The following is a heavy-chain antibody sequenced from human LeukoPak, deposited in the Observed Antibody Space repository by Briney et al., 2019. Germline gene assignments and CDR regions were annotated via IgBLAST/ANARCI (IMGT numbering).Heavy chain of an antibody. CDR3: ARGNRGYSYGGPYDY. D-gene: IGHD5-18*01. CDR1: GGSFSGYY. V-gene: IGHV4-34*01. CDR2: INHSGST. Sequence: PSETLSLTCAVYGGSFSGYYWSWIRQPPGKGLERIGEINHSGSTNYNPSLKSRVTISVDTSKNQFSLKLSSVTAADTAVYYCARGNRGYSYGGPYDYWGQGTLVTVSS. J-gene: IGHJ4*02.